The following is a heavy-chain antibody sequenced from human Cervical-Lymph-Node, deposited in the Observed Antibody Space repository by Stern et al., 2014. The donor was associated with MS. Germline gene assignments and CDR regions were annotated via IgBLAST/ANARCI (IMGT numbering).Heavy chain of an antibody. J-gene: IGHJ4*02. V-gene: IGHV1-18*01. Sequence: QMQLVESGTEVKKPGASVLVSCKASGYTFNTYGITWVRQAPGQGLEWMGWISADSGNTKYAQKFQDRVTMTRDTTTGTAYMEVRSLRSEDTAVYYCARDKMHAFDYWGQGTQVTVPS. CDR1: GYTFNTYG. D-gene: IGHD2-8*01. CDR3: ARDKMHAFDY. CDR2: ISADSGNT.